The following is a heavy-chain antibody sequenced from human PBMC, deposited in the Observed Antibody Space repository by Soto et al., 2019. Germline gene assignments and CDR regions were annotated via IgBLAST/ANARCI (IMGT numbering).Heavy chain of an antibody. CDR1: GFSLSTSAMC. V-gene: IGHV2-70*12. CDR2: IDWDDTK. J-gene: IGHJ6*02. CDR3: AHILSDSSGYGMDV. Sequence: SGPTLVNPPQTLTLTCTFSGFSLSTSAMCVNWIRQPPGEALEWLARIDWDDTKYYSTSLKTRLTITKDTSKNQVVLTMTNIDPVDTATYCCAHILSDSSGYGMDVWGQGTTVTVSS. D-gene: IGHD3-22*01.